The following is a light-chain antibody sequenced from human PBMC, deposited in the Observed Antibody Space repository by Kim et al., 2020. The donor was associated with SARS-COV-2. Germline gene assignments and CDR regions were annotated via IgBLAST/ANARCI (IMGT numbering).Light chain of an antibody. J-gene: IGLJ2*01. Sequence: SSELTQAPAVSVALGQTVRITCQGDSLRSYYATWYQQKPGQAPILVIYGKNNRPSGIPDRFSGSSSGNTASLTITGTQAGDEADYYCNSRDSNNNVLFGGGTRLTVL. CDR3: NSRDSNNNVL. CDR2: GKN. CDR1: SLRSYY. V-gene: IGLV3-19*01.